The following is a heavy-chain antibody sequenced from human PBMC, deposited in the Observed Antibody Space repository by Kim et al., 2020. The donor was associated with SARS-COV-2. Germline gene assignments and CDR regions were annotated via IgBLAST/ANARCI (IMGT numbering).Heavy chain of an antibody. CDR1: GFTFGDHY. Sequence: GGSLRLSCAASGFTFGDHYMTWIRQSPGKGLEWISYISGTGSFTNYADSVKGRFTISRDNAEKSLFLHMSSLRADDTAVYYCERAGLYDSSGYYPDHWG. J-gene: IGHJ4*01. D-gene: IGHD3-22*01. CDR3: ERAGLYDSSGYYPDH. V-gene: IGHV3-11*05. CDR2: ISGTGSFT.